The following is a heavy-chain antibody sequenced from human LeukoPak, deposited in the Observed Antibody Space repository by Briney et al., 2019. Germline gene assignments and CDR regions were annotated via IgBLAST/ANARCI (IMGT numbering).Heavy chain of an antibody. V-gene: IGHV4-39*07. CDR2: IYYSGNT. CDR3: VRDRSDNWGLFDY. Sequence: PSETLSLTCAVSGGSISSSPYYWGWIRQPPGKGLEWIGSIYYSGNTYHNPSLKSRVTISVDTSKNQFSLKLSSLTAADTAVYYCVRDRSDNWGLFDYWGQGTLVTVSS. D-gene: IGHD1-1*01. CDR1: GGSISSSPYY. J-gene: IGHJ4*02.